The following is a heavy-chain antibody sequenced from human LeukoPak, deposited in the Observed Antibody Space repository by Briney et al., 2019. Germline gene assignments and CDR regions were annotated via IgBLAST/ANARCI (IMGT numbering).Heavy chain of an antibody. Sequence: SETLSLTCTVSGGSISSGGYYWSWIRQHPGKGLEWIGYIYYSGSTYYNPSLKSRVTISVDTSKNQFSLKLSSVTAADTAVYYCARLIRTGDNWFDPWGQGTLVTVSS. D-gene: IGHD3/OR15-3a*01. V-gene: IGHV4-31*03. CDR1: GGSISSGGYY. J-gene: IGHJ5*02. CDR2: IYYSGST. CDR3: ARLIRTGDNWFDP.